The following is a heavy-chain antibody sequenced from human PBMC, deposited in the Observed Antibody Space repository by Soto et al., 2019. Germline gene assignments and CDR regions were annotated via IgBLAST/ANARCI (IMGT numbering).Heavy chain of an antibody. CDR3: AMYYYGSGSYVDY. J-gene: IGHJ4*02. Sequence: QVQLQESGPGLVKPSQTLSLTCTVSGGSISSGGYYWSWIRQHPGKGLEWIGYIYYSGSTYYNPSLKSRVTISVDTSKNQFALKLSSVTAADTAVYYCAMYYYGSGSYVDYWGQGTLVTVSS. CDR1: GGSISSGGYY. V-gene: IGHV4-31*03. D-gene: IGHD3-10*01. CDR2: IYYSGST.